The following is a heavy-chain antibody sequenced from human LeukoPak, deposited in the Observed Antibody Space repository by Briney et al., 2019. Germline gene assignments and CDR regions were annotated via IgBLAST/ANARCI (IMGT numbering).Heavy chain of an antibody. CDR3: ARDPNGDYIGAFDM. D-gene: IGHD4-17*01. J-gene: IGHJ3*02. V-gene: IGHV3-11*01. CDR1: GFTFSDYY. CDR2: VSSSGSTI. Sequence: GGSLRLSCAASGFTFSDYYMSWVRQAPGKGLEWISYVSSSGSTIYYADSVKGRFTISRDNAKKSLYLQMNSLRAEDTAVYYCARDPNGDYIGAFDMWGPGTMVTVSS.